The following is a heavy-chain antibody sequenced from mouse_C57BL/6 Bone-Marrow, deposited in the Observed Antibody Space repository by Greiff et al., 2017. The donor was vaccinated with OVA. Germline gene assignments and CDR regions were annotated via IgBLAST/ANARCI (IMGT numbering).Heavy chain of an antibody. D-gene: IGHD1-1*01. CDR3: ARNRFITTVDYAMDY. V-gene: IGHV1-55*01. CDR2: IYPGSGST. Sequence: QVQLQQSGAELVKPGASVKMSCKASGYTFTSYWITWVKQRPGQGLEWIGDIYPGSGSTNYNEKFKSKATLTVDTSSSTAYMQLSSLTSEDSAVYYCARNRFITTVDYAMDYWGQGTSVTVSS. CDR1: GYTFTSYW. J-gene: IGHJ4*01.